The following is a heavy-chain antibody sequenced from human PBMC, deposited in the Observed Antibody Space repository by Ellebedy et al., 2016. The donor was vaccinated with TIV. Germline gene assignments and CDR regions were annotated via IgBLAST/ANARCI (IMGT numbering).Heavy chain of an antibody. J-gene: IGHJ6*02. CDR1: GFTFSSYA. D-gene: IGHD3-9*01. CDR2: ISGSGEYT. Sequence: ETLSLTCAASGFTFSSYAMSWVRRSPGKGLDWVSLISGSGEYTYYADSVKGRLTISRDNSMDTLYLQMNSLGVGDTAVYYCAKLGFDILTGSGGMDVWGQGTTVTVSS. CDR3: AKLGFDILTGSGGMDV. V-gene: IGHV3-23*01.